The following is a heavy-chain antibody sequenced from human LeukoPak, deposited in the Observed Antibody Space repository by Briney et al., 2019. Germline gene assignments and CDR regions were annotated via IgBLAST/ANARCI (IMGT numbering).Heavy chain of an antibody. CDR3: ARGSPDYDFWSGYWALYGMDV. CDR2: INSDGSST. D-gene: IGHD3-3*01. Sequence: PGGSLRLFCAASGFTFSSYWMHWVRHAPGKGLVWVSRINSDGSSTSYADSVKGRFTIYRDNAKNTLYLQMNSLRAEDTAVYYCARGSPDYDFWSGYWALYGMDVWGQGTTVTVSS. CDR1: GFTFSSYW. J-gene: IGHJ6*02. V-gene: IGHV3-74*01.